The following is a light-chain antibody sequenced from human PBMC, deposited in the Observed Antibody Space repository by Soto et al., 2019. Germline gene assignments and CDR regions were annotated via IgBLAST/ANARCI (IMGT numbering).Light chain of an antibody. V-gene: IGLV2-14*02. J-gene: IGLJ2*01. Sequence: QSALTQPASVSGSPGQSITISCSGTSSDVGSYNLVSWYQQHPGKAPKLIIYEVSNRPSGVSNRFSGSKSGNTASLTISGLQAEDEADYYCSSYTSSSILVFGGATKLTVL. CDR2: EVS. CDR1: SSDVGSYNL. CDR3: SSYTSSSILV.